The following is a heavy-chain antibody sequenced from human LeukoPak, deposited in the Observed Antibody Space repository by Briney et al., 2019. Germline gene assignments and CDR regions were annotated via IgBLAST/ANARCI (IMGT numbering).Heavy chain of an antibody. V-gene: IGHV4-59*01. CDR1: GGSISSYC. Sequence: PSETLSLTCTVSGGSISSYCWSWIRQPPGKGLEWIGNIYYSGSTNYNPSLKSRVTMSVDTSKNQFSLKLSSVTAADTAVYYCARATRSSGYYATFDYWGQGTLVTVSS. CDR2: IYYSGST. D-gene: IGHD3-22*01. J-gene: IGHJ4*02. CDR3: ARATRSSGYYATFDY.